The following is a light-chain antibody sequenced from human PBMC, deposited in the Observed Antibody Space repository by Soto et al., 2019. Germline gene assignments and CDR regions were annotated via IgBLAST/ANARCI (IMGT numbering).Light chain of an antibody. V-gene: IGKV1-39*01. CDR2: ATT. Sequence: DIQLTQSPSSLSSSLGDRVTITCRASQTVISYLNWYQQKPGQSPKLLIYATTHLQSGVPSRFSGSGSGTEFTLTISSLQPEDFATYYCQQSYSTPITFGQGTRLEIK. J-gene: IGKJ5*01. CDR3: QQSYSTPIT. CDR1: QTVISY.